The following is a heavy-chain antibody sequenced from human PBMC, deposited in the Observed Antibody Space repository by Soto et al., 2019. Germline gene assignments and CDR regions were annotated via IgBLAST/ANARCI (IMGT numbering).Heavy chain of an antibody. CDR3: ARLGSSWNYNEGGYYYYMDV. V-gene: IGHV4-39*01. Sequence: PSETLSLTCTVSGGSISSSSYYWGWIRQPPGKGLEWIGSIYYSGSTYYNPSLKSRVTISVDTSENQFSLKLSSVTAADTAVYYCARLGSSWNYNEGGYYYYMDVWGKGTTVTVSS. J-gene: IGHJ6*03. D-gene: IGHD1-7*01. CDR2: IYYSGST. CDR1: GGSISSSSYY.